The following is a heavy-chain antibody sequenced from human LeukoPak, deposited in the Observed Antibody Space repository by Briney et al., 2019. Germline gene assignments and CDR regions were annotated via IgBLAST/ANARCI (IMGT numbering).Heavy chain of an antibody. V-gene: IGHV3-7*01. Sequence: PGGSLTLSRAASGFTFSSYWISWVRQAPGKGLEWVANIKQDGSEKYYVDSVKGRFTISRDNAKNSLYLQMNSLRAEDTAVYYCARGIDNYYYYTDVCGKGTTVTVSS. J-gene: IGHJ6*03. CDR2: IKQDGSEK. CDR3: ARGIDNYYYYTDV. CDR1: GFTFSSYW.